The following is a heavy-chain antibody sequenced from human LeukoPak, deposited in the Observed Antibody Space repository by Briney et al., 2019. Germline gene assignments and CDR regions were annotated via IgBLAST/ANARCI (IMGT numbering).Heavy chain of an antibody. CDR2: ISSGSSYI. V-gene: IGHV3-21*01. J-gene: IGHJ4*02. CDR3: ATTPAG. CDR1: GFPLSSFT. Sequence: GESLRLSCAASGFPLSSFTMNWVPQAAGKGLEWVSSISSGSSYIYYAESLKGRITISRDNAKNSLYLQMNSLRAEDTAVYYCATTPAGWGQGTLVSASS.